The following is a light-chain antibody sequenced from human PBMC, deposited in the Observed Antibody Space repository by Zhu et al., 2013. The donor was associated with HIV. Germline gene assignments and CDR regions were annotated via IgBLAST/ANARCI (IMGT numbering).Light chain of an antibody. J-gene: IGKJ5*01. Sequence: DIQMTQSPSTLSASVGDRVTITCRASQDINRYLAWYQQKPGKPPKLLVYAASTTQSGVPSRFSGSGSGTEFTLTISSLQPEDFATYYCQQAHSFPITFGQGTRLDIK. V-gene: IGKV1-9*01. CDR3: QQAHSFPIT. CDR2: AAS. CDR1: QDINRY.